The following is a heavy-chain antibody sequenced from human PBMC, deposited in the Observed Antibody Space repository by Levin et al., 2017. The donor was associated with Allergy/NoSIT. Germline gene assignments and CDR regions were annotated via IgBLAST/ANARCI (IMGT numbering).Heavy chain of an antibody. D-gene: IGHD2-15*01. CDR1: GGTFSSYT. CDR3: ASYVGAGGGSLSGTRYFDY. J-gene: IGHJ4*02. CDR2: IIPILGIA. V-gene: IGHV1-69*02. Sequence: AASVKVSCKASGGTFSSYTISWVRQAPGQGLEWMGRIIPILGIANYAQKFQGRVTITADKSTSTAYMELSSLRSEDTAVYYCASYVGAGGGSLSGTRYFDYWGQGTLVTVSS.